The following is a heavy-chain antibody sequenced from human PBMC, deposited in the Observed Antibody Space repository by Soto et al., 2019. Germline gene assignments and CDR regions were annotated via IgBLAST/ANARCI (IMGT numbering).Heavy chain of an antibody. J-gene: IGHJ6*02. D-gene: IGHD3-10*01. CDR2: IYYSGST. V-gene: IGHV4-59*08. Sequence: PSETLSLTCTVSGVSISSYYWSWIRQPPGKGLEWIGYIYYSGSTNYNPSLKSRVTISVDTSKNQFSLKLSSVTAADTAVYYCARYYYGSGSYAGDYYGMDVWGQGTTVTVSS. CDR3: ARYYYGSGSYAGDYYGMDV. CDR1: GVSISSYY.